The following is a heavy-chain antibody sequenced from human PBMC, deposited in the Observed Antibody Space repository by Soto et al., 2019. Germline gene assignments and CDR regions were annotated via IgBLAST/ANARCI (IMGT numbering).Heavy chain of an antibody. J-gene: IGHJ4*02. CDR1: GFTLSGYD. CDR3: ARTDTGGTYFEF. V-gene: IGHV3-33*08. D-gene: IGHD3-16*01. CDR2: ISYLGTKT. Sequence: QVQLVESGGGVVQPGMSLRLSCADSGFTLSGYDMHWVRQAPGKGLEWVALISYLGTKTDYADSVKGRFTISRDNFKKTVSLQMESLRAEDSAVYFCARTDTGGTYFEFWGRGTLVTVSS.